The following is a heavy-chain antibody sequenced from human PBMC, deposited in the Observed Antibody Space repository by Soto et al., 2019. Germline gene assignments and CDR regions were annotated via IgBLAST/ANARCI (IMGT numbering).Heavy chain of an antibody. J-gene: IGHJ4*02. CDR3: ARLIGTSWLDY. CDR1: GDSVSSYSVV. D-gene: IGHD6-13*01. CDR2: TYYRSKWYS. V-gene: IGHV6-1*01. Sequence: QVQLQQSGPGLVKPSQTLSLTCAISGDSVSSYSVVWNWIRQSPSGGLEWLGRTYYRSKWYSEYAISVQXLXTXNXXTSKNQVSLQLDSVTPDDTAVYYCARLIGTSWLDYWGQGTLVTVSS.